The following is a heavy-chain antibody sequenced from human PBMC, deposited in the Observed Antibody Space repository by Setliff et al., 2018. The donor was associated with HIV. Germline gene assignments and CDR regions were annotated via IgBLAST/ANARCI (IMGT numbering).Heavy chain of an antibody. J-gene: IGHJ4*02. CDR3: AKAIRPAAAGTWLGPFDY. Sequence: GGSLRLSCAASGFTFSSYAMGWVRQAPGKGLEWVSSISGSGGTTYYADSVKGRFTISRDSSKNTPYLQMNSLRAEDTAIYYCAKAIRPAAAGTWLGPFDYWGQGTPVTVSS. V-gene: IGHV3-23*01. CDR2: ISGSGGTT. D-gene: IGHD6-13*01. CDR1: GFTFSSYA.